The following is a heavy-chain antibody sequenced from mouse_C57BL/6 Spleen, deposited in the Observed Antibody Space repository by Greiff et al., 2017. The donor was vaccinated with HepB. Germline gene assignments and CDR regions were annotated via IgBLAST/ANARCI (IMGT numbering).Heavy chain of an antibody. Sequence: QVQLKESGPGLVQPSQSLSITCTVSGFSLTSYGVHWVHQSPGKGLEWLGVIWSGGSTDYNAAFISRLSISKDNSKSQVFFKMNSLQADDTAIYYCARKGGTTVADWYFDVWGTGTTVTVSS. V-gene: IGHV2-2*01. CDR3: ARKGGTTVADWYFDV. CDR2: IWSGGST. CDR1: GFSLTSYG. D-gene: IGHD1-1*01. J-gene: IGHJ1*03.